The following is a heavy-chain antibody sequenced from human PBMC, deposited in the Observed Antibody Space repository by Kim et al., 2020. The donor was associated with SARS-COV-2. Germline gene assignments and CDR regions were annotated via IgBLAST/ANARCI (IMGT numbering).Heavy chain of an antibody. Sequence: SETLSLTCTVSGGSMNNYFWNWIRQPPGKGLKWIGYISYIGSTDYNPSLKSRVTISVDTSKNQFSLKLSAVTAADTAVYYCARERAMVTDYWGQGTLVAVSS. D-gene: IGHD5-18*01. V-gene: IGHV4-59*01. CDR2: ISYIGST. CDR1: GGSMNNYF. CDR3: ARERAMVTDY. J-gene: IGHJ4*02.